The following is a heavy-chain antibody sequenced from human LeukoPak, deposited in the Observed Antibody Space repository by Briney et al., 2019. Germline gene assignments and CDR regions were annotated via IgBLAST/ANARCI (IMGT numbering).Heavy chain of an antibody. J-gene: IGHJ3*02. Sequence: GRSLRLSCAASGPTSSFYAMHWVRQAPGKGLEWVAFIRYDGSNKYYADSVKGQFTISRDNSKNTLYLQMNSLRAEDTAVYYCAKALYYYDSSGSVGAFDIWGQGTMVTVSS. CDR2: IRYDGSNK. CDR3: AKALYYYDSSGSVGAFDI. CDR1: GPTSSFYA. V-gene: IGHV3-30*02. D-gene: IGHD3-22*01.